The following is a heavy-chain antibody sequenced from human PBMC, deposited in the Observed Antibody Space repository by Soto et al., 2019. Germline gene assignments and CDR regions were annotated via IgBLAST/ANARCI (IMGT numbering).Heavy chain of an antibody. CDR1: GGSITSFD. D-gene: IGHD5-12*01. CDR3: ARNSDYDLGSGYSFDY. CDR2: IYSSGST. Sequence: QVQLQESGPGLVKPSETLSLTCTVSGGSITSFDWSWIRQPPGKGLEWIGYIYSSGSTIYNPSLKSRVTMSVDTSKNQFSLQLSSVTAADTAVYYCARNSDYDLGSGYSFDYWGQGTLVTVSP. J-gene: IGHJ4*02. V-gene: IGHV4-59*01.